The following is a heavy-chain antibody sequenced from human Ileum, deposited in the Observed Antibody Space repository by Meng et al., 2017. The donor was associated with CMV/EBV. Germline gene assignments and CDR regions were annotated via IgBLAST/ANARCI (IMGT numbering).Heavy chain of an antibody. CDR1: GFTFSSYE. V-gene: IGHV3-48*03. CDR2: ISASTSAI. J-gene: IGHJ4*02. CDR3: VRGGSSGTLKYFDY. D-gene: IGHD3-3*01. Sequence: GEPLKISCVASGFTFSSYEMNWVRQIPGKGLEWISYISASTSAIYYAASVKGRFTISRDNVKNSLYLLMESLRADDTAIYYCVRGGSSGTLKYFDYWGQGALVTVSS.